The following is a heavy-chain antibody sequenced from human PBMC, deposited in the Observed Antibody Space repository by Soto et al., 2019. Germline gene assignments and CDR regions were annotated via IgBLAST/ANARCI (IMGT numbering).Heavy chain of an antibody. J-gene: IGHJ4*02. Sequence: SETLSLTCTVSGGSISSSTFYWGWIRQPPGKGLEWIGSIYYSGSAYYNPSLKSRVTISVDTSKNQFSLNLSSVTAADTAVYYCARSLRSFDWLFAYGGQGTLVTVSS. CDR2: IYYSGSA. D-gene: IGHD3-9*01. CDR1: GGSISSSTFY. CDR3: ARSLRSFDWLFAY. V-gene: IGHV4-39*01.